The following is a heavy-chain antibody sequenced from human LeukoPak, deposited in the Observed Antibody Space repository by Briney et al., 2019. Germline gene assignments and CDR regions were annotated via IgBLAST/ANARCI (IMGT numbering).Heavy chain of an antibody. J-gene: IGHJ4*02. CDR2: IIPIFGIE. CDR3: ARYQNRSYDY. D-gene: IGHD2-2*01. Sequence: ASVTVSCKASGGTFSSYAISWVRQAPGQGLEWMGRIIPIFGIENYAQKFQGRVTITADKSTSTAYMEVSSLRSEDTAVYYCARYQNRSYDYWGQGTLVTVSS. V-gene: IGHV1-69*04. CDR1: GGTFSSYA.